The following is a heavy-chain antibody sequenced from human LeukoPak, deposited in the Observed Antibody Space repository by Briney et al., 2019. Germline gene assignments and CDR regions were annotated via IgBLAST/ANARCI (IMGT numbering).Heavy chain of an antibody. CDR2: IYSGGST. CDR3: ARVDTMVRGVIDYYFDY. D-gene: IGHD3-10*01. J-gene: IGHJ4*02. CDR1: GFTVSSNY. Sequence: GGSLRLSCAASGFTVSSNYMSWVRQAPGKGLEWVSVIYSGGSTYYADSVKGRFTISRDNSKNTLYLQMNSLRAEDMAVYYCARVDTMVRGVIDYYFDYWGQGTLVTVSS. V-gene: IGHV3-53*01.